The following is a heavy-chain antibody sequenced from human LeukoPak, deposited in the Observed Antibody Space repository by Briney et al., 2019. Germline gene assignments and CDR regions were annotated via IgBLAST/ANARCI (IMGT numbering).Heavy chain of an antibody. CDR3: LSDMIFLQS. CDR2: IKQDGSEK. J-gene: IGHJ1*01. CDR1: GFIFSNYC. D-gene: IGHD3/OR15-3a*01. Sequence: GGALRLSCSDSGFIFSNYCMTWVRPAAAKGLEWVANIKQDGSEKYYLDSVKGRFTISSDNAKKSLYLQSNRLTSDDTAVSFCLSDMIFLQSWGQGTLVTVSS. V-gene: IGHV3-7*04.